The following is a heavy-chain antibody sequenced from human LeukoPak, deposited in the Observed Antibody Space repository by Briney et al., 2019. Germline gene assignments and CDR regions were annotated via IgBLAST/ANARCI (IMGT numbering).Heavy chain of an antibody. CDR1: GFTFGDYA. CDR3: ARVGDVIAFDI. CDR2: IRSKAYGGTT. D-gene: IGHD3-3*01. J-gene: IGHJ3*02. Sequence: GGSLRLSCTASGFTFGDYAMSWVRQAPGKGLEWVGFIRSKAYGGTTEYAASVKGRFTISRDDLKNSLYLQLNSLKTEDTAVYYCARVGDVIAFDIWGQGTMVTVSS. V-gene: IGHV3-49*04.